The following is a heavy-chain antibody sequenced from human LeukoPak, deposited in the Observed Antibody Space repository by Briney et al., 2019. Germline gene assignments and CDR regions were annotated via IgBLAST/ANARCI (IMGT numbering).Heavy chain of an antibody. V-gene: IGHV3-21*01. J-gene: IGHJ4*02. Sequence: GGSLRLSCAASGFTFSSYALTWVRQAPGKGLEWVSSITSSSAYIYYADSVKGRFTISRDNAKNSLYLQMNSLSVEDTAVYYCARDYGGNSDYWGQGTLVTVSS. CDR3: ARDYGGNSDY. D-gene: IGHD4-23*01. CDR2: ITSSSAYI. CDR1: GFTFSSYA.